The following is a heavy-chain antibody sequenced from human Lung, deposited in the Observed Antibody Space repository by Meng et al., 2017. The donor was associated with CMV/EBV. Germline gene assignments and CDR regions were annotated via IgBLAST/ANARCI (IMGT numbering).Heavy chain of an antibody. D-gene: IGHD2-2*01. Sequence: ASXXVSXKASGYTLTNYYIHWVRQAPGQGLEWMGIINPSDNTTIYAQKFQGRVTMTRDTSTSTVYMELSSLRSDDTALYYCARTRIEVEPDGRKIKYYNYGMDVWXPGTXVTVSS. V-gene: IGHV1-46*01. CDR2: INPSDNTT. CDR3: ARTRIEVEPDGRKIKYYNYGMDV. J-gene: IGHJ6*01. CDR1: GYTLTNYY.